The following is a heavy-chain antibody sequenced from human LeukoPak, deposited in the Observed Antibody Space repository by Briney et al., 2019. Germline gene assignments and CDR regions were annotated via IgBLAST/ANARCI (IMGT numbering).Heavy chain of an antibody. CDR1: GYTFTGYY. J-gene: IGHJ6*02. V-gene: IGHV1-69*13. Sequence: GASVKVSCKASGYTFTGYYMHWVRQAPGQGLEWMGGIIPIVGAPNSAQKFQGRVTITADESTGTVYVELRSLRSEDTAVYYCARSLYGSSSRGPDLYHYHGMGVWGQGTTVTVSS. CDR3: ARSLYGSSSRGPDLYHYHGMGV. D-gene: IGHD6-6*01. CDR2: IIPIVGAP.